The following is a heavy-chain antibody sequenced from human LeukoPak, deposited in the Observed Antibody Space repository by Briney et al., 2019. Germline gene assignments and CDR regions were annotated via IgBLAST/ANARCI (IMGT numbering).Heavy chain of an antibody. J-gene: IGHJ4*02. CDR1: GGSSSTYY. V-gene: IGHV4-59*08. Sequence: SETLSLTCTVSGGSSSTYYWSWIRQPPGKGLEWIGYIYYRGGTNYNPSLESRVTISGDTSKNEFSLKLTSVIAADTAVYYCARGRLIVAPGVYYFEYWGQGILVTVSS. CDR3: ARGRLIVAPGVYYFEY. D-gene: IGHD5-12*01. CDR2: IYYRGGT.